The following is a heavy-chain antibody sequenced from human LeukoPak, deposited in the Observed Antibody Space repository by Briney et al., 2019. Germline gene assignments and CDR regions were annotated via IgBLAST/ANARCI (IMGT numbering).Heavy chain of an antibody. D-gene: IGHD3-10*01. CDR3: ARDTKSYRSGEKDY. CDR2: ISSSTSYI. Sequence: GGSLRLSCAASGFTFSTYSMNWVRQAPGKGLEWVSSISSSTSYIYYADSVKGRFNISRDNAKNSLYMQMNSLRAEDTAVYYCARDTKSYRSGEKDYWGQGTLVTVSS. V-gene: IGHV3-21*01. CDR1: GFTFSTYS. J-gene: IGHJ4*02.